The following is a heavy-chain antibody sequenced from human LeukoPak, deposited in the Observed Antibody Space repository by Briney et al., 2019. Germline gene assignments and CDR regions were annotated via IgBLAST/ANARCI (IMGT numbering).Heavy chain of an antibody. Sequence: PGGCLRLSCAASGFTFSTYWMHWVRQVPGKGLLWVSRINGDGSTTTYADSVKGRFTISRDNAKNTVYLQMNSLRDDDTAVYYCTRGGVDYWGQGTLVTVSS. D-gene: IGHD3-10*01. CDR3: TRGGVDY. CDR2: INGDGSTT. V-gene: IGHV3-74*01. CDR1: GFTFSTYW. J-gene: IGHJ4*02.